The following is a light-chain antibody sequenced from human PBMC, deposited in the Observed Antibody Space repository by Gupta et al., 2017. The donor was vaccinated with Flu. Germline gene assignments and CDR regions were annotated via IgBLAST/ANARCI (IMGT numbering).Light chain of an antibody. J-gene: IGLJ2*01. CDR3: AAWADSLHGQGVI. CDR1: NIGSYP. V-gene: IGLV1-44*01. CDR2: SDN. Sequence: NIGSYPVNWYQQLPGTAPKLLIYSDNQRASGVPARFAASKSGPSASLAISGLQPEDEADYYCAAWADSLHGQGVIFGGGTKLTVV.